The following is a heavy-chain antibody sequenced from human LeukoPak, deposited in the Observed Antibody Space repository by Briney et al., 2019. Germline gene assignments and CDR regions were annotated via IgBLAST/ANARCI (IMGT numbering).Heavy chain of an antibody. J-gene: IGHJ6*02. CDR2: IYSGGST. CDR3: ARDRSSRAAAGDYYYYGMDV. V-gene: IGHV3-66*01. D-gene: IGHD6-13*01. CDR1: GFTFSSYS. Sequence: GGSLRLSCAASGFTFSSYSMNWVRQAPGKGLEWVSVIYSGGSTYYADSVKGRFTISRDNSKNTLYLQMNSLRAEDTAVYYCARDRSSRAAAGDYYYYGMDVWGQGTTVTVSS.